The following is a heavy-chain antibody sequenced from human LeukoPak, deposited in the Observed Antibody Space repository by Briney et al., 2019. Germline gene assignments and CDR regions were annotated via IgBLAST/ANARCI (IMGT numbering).Heavy chain of an antibody. CDR1: SGSISSTSYY. V-gene: IGHV4-39*07. J-gene: IGHJ4*02. CDR3: ARADYYDSSGYYFDY. Sequence: PSETLSPTCTVSSGSISSTSYYWGWIRQPPGMGLQWIGNIYYSGSTNYNPSLRSRVTISVDTSKSQFSLKLGSVTAADTAVYYCARADYYDSSGYYFDYWGQGTLVTVSS. D-gene: IGHD3-22*01. CDR2: IYYSGST.